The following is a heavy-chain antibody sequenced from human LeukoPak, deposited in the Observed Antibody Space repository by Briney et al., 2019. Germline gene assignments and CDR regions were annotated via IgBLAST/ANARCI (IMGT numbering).Heavy chain of an antibody. D-gene: IGHD2-2*01. CDR3: AKDSLGYCSSTSCYSYSSSLDY. J-gene: IGHJ4*02. CDR2: ISGSGGST. V-gene: IGHV3-23*01. CDR1: GFTFSSYA. Sequence: GGSLRLSCAASGFTFSSYAMSWVRQAPGKGLGWVSAISGSGGSTYYADSMKGRFTISRDNSKNTLYLQMNSLRAEDTAVYYCAKDSLGYCSSTSCYSYSSSLDYWGQGTLVTVSS.